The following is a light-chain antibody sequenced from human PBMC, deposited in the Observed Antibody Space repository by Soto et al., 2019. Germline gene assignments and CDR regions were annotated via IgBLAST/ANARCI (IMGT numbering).Light chain of an antibody. V-gene: IGKV1-6*01. CDR3: LQDYDYPYT. Sequence: AIQMTQSPSSLSASVGDRVTITCRASQGIGNDLAWYQQKPGKAPELLVYAASSLQSGVPSRFSGSGSGTDFTLTISSLQPEDSASYYCLQDYDYPYTFGQGTKLQIK. CDR1: QGIGND. CDR2: AAS. J-gene: IGKJ2*01.